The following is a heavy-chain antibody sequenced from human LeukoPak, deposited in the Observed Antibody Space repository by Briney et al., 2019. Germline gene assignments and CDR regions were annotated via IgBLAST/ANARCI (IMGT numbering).Heavy chain of an antibody. J-gene: IGHJ4*02. D-gene: IGHD1-26*01. CDR2: INHSGST. V-gene: IGHV4-34*01. CDR1: GGSFSGYY. Sequence: PSETLSLTCAVYGGSFSGYYWSWIRQPPGKGLEWIGEINHSGSTNYNPSLKSRVTISVDTSKNQFSLKLSSVTAADTAVYYCARGLGSYYPRYYFDYWGQGTPVTVSS. CDR3: ARGLGSYYPRYYFDY.